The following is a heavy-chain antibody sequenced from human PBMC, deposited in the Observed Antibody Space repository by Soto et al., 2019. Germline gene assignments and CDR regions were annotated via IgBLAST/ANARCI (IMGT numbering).Heavy chain of an antibody. D-gene: IGHD2-15*01. CDR1: GYTFTRYG. V-gene: IGHV1-18*01. CDR3: AIDAFCSGGSCALYSHEYLGMDV. Sequence: ASVKVSCRASGYTFTRYGISWVRQAPGQGLEWMGWISAYNGNTKYAQNLKGRVTMTTGTSTTTAYMELRSLTSDDTAVYYCAIDAFCSGGSCALYSHEYLGMDVFGQGTTVAVCS. CDR2: ISAYNGNT. J-gene: IGHJ6*02.